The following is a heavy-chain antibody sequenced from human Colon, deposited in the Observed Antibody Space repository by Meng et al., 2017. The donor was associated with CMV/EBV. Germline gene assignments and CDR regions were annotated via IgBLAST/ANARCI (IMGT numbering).Heavy chain of an antibody. CDR2: ISAYNGNT. J-gene: IGHJ4*02. V-gene: IGHV1-18*01. CDR3: ARGYYDFWSGYSSFDY. Sequence: ASVKVSCKASGYTFTTYSITWVRQAPGQGLEWMGWISAYNGNTNYAQKLQGRVTMTTDTSTSTAYMELRSLRSDDTAVYYCARGYYDFWSGYSSFDYWGQGTLVTVSS. CDR1: GYTFTTYS. D-gene: IGHD3-3*01.